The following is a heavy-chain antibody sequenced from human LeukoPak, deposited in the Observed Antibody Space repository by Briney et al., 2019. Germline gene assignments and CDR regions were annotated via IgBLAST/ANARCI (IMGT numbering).Heavy chain of an antibody. CDR3: SVVVMDY. CDR2: IRYDGSNK. CDR1: GFTFSSYG. D-gene: IGHD3-22*01. J-gene: IGHJ4*02. Sequence: SGESLRLSCAASGFTFSSYGMHWVRQAPGKGLEWVAFIRYDGSNKYYADSVKGRFTISRDNSKNTLYLQMNSLRAEDTAVYYCSVVVMDYWGQGTLVTVSS. V-gene: IGHV3-30*02.